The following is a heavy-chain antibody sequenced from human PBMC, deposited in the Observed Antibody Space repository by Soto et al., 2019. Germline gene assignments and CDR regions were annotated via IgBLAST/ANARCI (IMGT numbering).Heavy chain of an antibody. V-gene: IGHV4-31*03. D-gene: IGHD2-2*02. CDR1: GGSISSAAYY. Sequence: QVQLQESGPGLVKPSQTLSLTCTVSGGSISSAAYYWSWTRQHPGKGLEWIGYISHSGSTYYNPSLTSRVIISVDTSKNQFSLSLTSVTAADTAVYYCAREYTYGSNFFDCWGQGALVTVSP. J-gene: IGHJ4*02. CDR3: AREYTYGSNFFDC. CDR2: ISHSGST.